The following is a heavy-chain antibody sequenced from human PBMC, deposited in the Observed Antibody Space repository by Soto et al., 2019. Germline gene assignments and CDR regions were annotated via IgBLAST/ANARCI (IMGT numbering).Heavy chain of an antibody. CDR3: ARGEVVPNWFDP. Sequence: SETLSLTCGVSGYSISSGYYWGWIRQPPGKGLEWIGSIYHSGSTYYNPSLKSRVTISVDTSKNQFSLKLSSVTAADTAAYYCARGEVVPNWFDPWGQGTLVTVSS. CDR1: GYSISSGYY. D-gene: IGHD3-22*01. CDR2: IYHSGST. J-gene: IGHJ5*02. V-gene: IGHV4-38-2*01.